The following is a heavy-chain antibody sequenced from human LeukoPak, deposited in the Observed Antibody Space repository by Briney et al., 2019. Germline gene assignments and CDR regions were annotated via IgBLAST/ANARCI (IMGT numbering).Heavy chain of an antibody. V-gene: IGHV3-23*01. CDR3: ARERLSVSGYDLSWFDP. Sequence: GGSLRLSCVASGFTFSSFALDWVRQAPGRGLEWISVVSRTGSTKYYADSVKGRFTISRDNSKNTLYLQMNSLRAEDTAVYYCARERLSVSGYDLSWFDPWGQGTLVTVSS. CDR1: GFTFSSFA. J-gene: IGHJ5*02. CDR2: VSRTGSTK. D-gene: IGHD5-12*01.